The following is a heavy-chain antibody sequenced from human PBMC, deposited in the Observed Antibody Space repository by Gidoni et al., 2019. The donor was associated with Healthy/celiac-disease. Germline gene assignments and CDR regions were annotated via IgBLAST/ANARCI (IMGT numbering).Heavy chain of an antibody. D-gene: IGHD5-12*01. Sequence: EVQLLESVGGLVQPGGSLSLSCAASGFTFSSYAMSWVRQAPGKGLEWVSAISGSGGSTYYEDSVKGRFTISRDNSKNTLYLQMNSLRAEDTAVYYCAKDVERGGYVNWFDPWGQGTLVTVSS. J-gene: IGHJ5*02. CDR1: GFTFSSYA. CDR3: AKDVERGGYVNWFDP. CDR2: ISGSGGST. V-gene: IGHV3-23*01.